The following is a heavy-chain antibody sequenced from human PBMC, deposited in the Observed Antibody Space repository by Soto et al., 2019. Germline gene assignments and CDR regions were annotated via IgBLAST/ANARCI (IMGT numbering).Heavy chain of an antibody. CDR3: AKGSTMVRGVPSSFDY. J-gene: IGHJ4*02. CDR2: VSYDGTNK. CDR1: GFIFSSYG. V-gene: IGHV3-30*18. D-gene: IGHD3-10*01. Sequence: QVQLVESGGGVVQPGRSLRLSCGASGFIFSSYGMHWVRQAPGKGLEWVAIVSYDGTNKYYADSVKGRFTISRDNSKNTLYLQMNCLRAEDTAVYYCAKGSTMVRGVPSSFDYWGQGTLVTVSS.